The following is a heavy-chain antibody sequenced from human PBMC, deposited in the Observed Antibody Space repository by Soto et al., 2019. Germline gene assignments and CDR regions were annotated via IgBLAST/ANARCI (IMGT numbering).Heavy chain of an antibody. CDR2: MNPNSGNT. CDR1: GYTFTSYD. V-gene: IGHV1-8*01. D-gene: IGHD1-1*01. Sequence: QVQLVQSGAEVKQPGASVTVSCKASGYTFTSYDINWVRQATGQGLEWMGWMNPNSGNTGYAQKFQGRVTMTRNTSISTAYMELSSLRSEDTAVYYGARERTGTTSMDVWGQGTTVTVSS. J-gene: IGHJ6*02. CDR3: ARERTGTTSMDV.